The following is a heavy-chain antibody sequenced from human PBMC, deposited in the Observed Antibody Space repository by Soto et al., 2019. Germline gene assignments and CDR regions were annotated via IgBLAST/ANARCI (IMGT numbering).Heavy chain of an antibody. CDR3: ARDGRKAWYQLLPSYFDY. J-gene: IGHJ4*02. Sequence: HPGGSLRLSCAASGFTFSSYAMHWVRQAPGKGLEWVAVISYDGSNKYYADSVKGRFTISRDNSKNTLYLQMNSLRAEDTAVYYCARDGRKAWYQLLPSYFDYWGQGTLVTVSS. D-gene: IGHD2-2*01. CDR2: ISYDGSNK. V-gene: IGHV3-30-3*01. CDR1: GFTFSSYA.